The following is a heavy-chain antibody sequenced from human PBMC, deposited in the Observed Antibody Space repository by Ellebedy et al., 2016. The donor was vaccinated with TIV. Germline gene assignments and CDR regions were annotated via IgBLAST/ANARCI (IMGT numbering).Heavy chain of an antibody. D-gene: IGHD4-23*01. CDR2: ISGSGGNT. CDR1: GLTFSSHA. Sequence: GESLKISCAASGLTFSSHAMSWVRQAPGKGLEWVSSISGSGGNTYYADSVKGRFTISRDNSKDTLHLQVNSLRAEDTAVYYCARDPVGVGPAFDIWGQGTMVTVSS. J-gene: IGHJ3*02. V-gene: IGHV3-23*01. CDR3: ARDPVGVGPAFDI.